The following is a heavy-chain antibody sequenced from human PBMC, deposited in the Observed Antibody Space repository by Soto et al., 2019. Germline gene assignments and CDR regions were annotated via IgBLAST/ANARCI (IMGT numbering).Heavy chain of an antibody. CDR3: AKEVAAAGTNWFDP. D-gene: IGHD6-13*01. V-gene: IGHV3-23*01. J-gene: IGHJ5*02. CDR1: GFTFSSYW. Sequence: GGSLRLSCASSGFTFSSYWMHLVRQAPGKGLEWVSAISGSGGSTYYADSVKGRFTISRDNSKNTLYLQMNSLRAEDTAVYYCAKEVAAAGTNWFDPWGQGTLVTVSS. CDR2: ISGSGGST.